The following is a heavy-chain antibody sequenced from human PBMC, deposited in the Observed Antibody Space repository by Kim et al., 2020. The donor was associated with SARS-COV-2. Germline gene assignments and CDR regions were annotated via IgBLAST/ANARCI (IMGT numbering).Heavy chain of an antibody. J-gene: IGHJ1*01. D-gene: IGHD2-15*01. CDR3: ARLCRSLRQNPPLYFQH. Sequence: SETLSLTCTVSGGSISSSSYYWGWIRQPPGKGLEWIGSIYYSGSTYYNPSLKSRVTISVDTSKNKYSLKLSSVTAAGTAVYYCARLCRSLRQNPPLYFQHWGQGTLVTVSS. CDR1: GGSISSSSYY. CDR2: IYYSGST. V-gene: IGHV4-39*01.